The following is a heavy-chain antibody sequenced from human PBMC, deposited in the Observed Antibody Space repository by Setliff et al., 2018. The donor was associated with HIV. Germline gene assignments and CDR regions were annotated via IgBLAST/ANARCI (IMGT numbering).Heavy chain of an antibody. D-gene: IGHD2-2*01. CDR2: VNPSGDST. V-gene: IGHV1-46*01. J-gene: IGHJ4*01. CDR3: ARVYCSTTSCNDEYCYDY. CDR1: GGPFSSYS. Sequence: ASVKVSCKASGGPFSSYSITWVRQAPGQGLEWMGIVNPSGDSTSYAQKFQGRDTMTRDTSTNTVYMQLSSLGSDDTAVYYCARVYCSTTSCNDEYCYDYWGQGTLVTVSS.